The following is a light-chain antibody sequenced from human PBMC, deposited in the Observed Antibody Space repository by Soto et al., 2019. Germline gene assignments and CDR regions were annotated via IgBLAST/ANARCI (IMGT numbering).Light chain of an antibody. CDR2: GAS. CDR1: QSDSSN. CDR3: QQYKNGWT. Sequence: EIVVAQSPATLSVSPGERATLSCRASQSDSSNLAWYQQKPGQAPRLLIHGASTRATGIPAKFSGGGSGTEFTLTISSLQSEDFAIYYCQQYKNGWTFGQGTKVDIK. J-gene: IGKJ1*01. V-gene: IGKV3-15*01.